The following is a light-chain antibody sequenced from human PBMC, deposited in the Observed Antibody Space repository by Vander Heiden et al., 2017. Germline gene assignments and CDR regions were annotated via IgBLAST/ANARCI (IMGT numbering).Light chain of an antibody. J-gene: IGLJ1*01. CDR2: DVN. CDR3: SSYTIITPTYV. V-gene: IGLV2-14*01. Sequence: QSALTQPASVSGSPGQSMTISCTGTSSEVGGYNFGSWYQQHPDKAPKLMIYDVNNRPSGVSNRFSGSKSGNTASLTISGHQAEDEADYYCSSYTIITPTYVFGTGTKVTVL. CDR1: SSEVGGYNF.